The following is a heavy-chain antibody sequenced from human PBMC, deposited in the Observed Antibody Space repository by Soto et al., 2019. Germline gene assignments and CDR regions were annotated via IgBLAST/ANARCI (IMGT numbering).Heavy chain of an antibody. V-gene: IGHV3-30-3*01. D-gene: IGHD1-7*01. CDR1: GFTFSTYA. CDR2: ILYDGSYK. J-gene: IGHJ4*02. Sequence: QVQLVESGGGVVQPGRSLRLSCEVSGFTFSTYAMHWVRQAPGKGLEWVAVILYDGSYKYYADSVKGRFTISRDNSKNTLYLQMNSPSTEDTAVYFCARDVNRGSNYPAYWGQGTLVTVSS. CDR3: ARDVNRGSNYPAY.